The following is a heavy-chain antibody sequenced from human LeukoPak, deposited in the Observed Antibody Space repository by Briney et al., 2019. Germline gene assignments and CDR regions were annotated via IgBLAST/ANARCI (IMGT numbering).Heavy chain of an antibody. Sequence: SGTLSLTCAVSGGSISSSIWWTWVRQPPGKGLEWIGEIYHSESTNSNPSLKSRVTISVDKSKNQFSLNLSSVTAADTAVYYCTRRAGTDSNGAFDIWGQGTVVTVSS. CDR1: GGSISSSIW. CDR3: TRRAGTDSNGAFDI. D-gene: IGHD6-19*01. V-gene: IGHV4-4*02. J-gene: IGHJ3*02. CDR2: IYHSEST.